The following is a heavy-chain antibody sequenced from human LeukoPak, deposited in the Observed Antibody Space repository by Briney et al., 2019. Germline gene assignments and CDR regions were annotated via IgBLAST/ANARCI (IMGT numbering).Heavy chain of an antibody. J-gene: IGHJ4*02. Sequence: PGGSLRLSCAASGFTFGIYGMNWVRQAPGKGLEWVSYISNSGTTVTYADSVKGRFTISRDNAKNSLYLQMSSLRAEDTAVYYCARVKWSSAWSGYWGQGVLVTVSS. CDR1: GFTFGIYG. V-gene: IGHV3-48*01. CDR2: ISNSGTTV. D-gene: IGHD6-19*01. CDR3: ARVKWSSAWSGY.